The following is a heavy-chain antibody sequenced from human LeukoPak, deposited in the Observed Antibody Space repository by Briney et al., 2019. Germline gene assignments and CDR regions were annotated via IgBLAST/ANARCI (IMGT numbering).Heavy chain of an antibody. J-gene: IGHJ4*02. CDR3: ARDSAGNDY. CDR2: IQQDGSET. D-gene: IGHD6-13*01. CDR1: GFTFSTYW. V-gene: IGHV3-7*01. Sequence: GRSMRLSCAASGFTFSTYWMSWVRQAPRKWLEWVANIQQDGSETYYVDSRTGRLTLRRDNAKHPLYLQISREMTTDTCMYYCARDSAGNDYWGQGTLVTVCS.